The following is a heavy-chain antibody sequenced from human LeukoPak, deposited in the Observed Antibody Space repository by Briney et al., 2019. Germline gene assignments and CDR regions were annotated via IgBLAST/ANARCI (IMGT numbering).Heavy chain of an antibody. CDR1: GGSISGSY. CDR2: LYYRASS. J-gene: IGHJ5*01. Sequence: SETLSLTCTVSGGSISGSYWAWIRQPAGKGLEWIGYLYYRASSNYNPSLKSRVTISGDTSKNQPSLNLTSVTAADTAVYYCVRGEYHGGWFDSWGQGALVTVSS. D-gene: IGHD4-23*01. V-gene: IGHV4-59*01. CDR3: VRGEYHGGWFDS.